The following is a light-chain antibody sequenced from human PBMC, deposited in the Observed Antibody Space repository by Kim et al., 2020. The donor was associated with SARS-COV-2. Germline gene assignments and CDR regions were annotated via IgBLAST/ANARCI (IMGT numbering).Light chain of an antibody. V-gene: IGLV2-11*01. CDR2: DVS. J-gene: IGLJ3*02. CDR3: CSYAGSLWV. Sequence: PGQSVTLSCTGTSSDVGGYNYVSWYQQHPGKAPKLMIYDVSKRPSGVPDRFSGSKSGNTASLTISGLQAEDEADYYCCSYAGSLWVFGGGTQLTVL. CDR1: SSDVGGYNY.